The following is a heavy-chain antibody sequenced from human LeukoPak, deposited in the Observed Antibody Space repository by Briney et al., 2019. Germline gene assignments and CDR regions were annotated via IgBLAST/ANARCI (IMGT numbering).Heavy chain of an antibody. D-gene: IGHD6-13*01. CDR3: ARTGYSSSWVDY. V-gene: IGHV4-61*03. CDR1: GGSTSSSNYY. Sequence: SETLSLTCTVSGGSTSSSNYYWSWIRQPPGTGLEWIGYIYYSGTTNYNPSLKSRVTISIDTSKNHFSLKLSPVTAADTAVYYCARTGYSSSWVDYWGQGTLVTVSS. J-gene: IGHJ4*02. CDR2: IYYSGTT.